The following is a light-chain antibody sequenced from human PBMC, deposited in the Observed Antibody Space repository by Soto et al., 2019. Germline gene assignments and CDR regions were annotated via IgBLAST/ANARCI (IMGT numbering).Light chain of an antibody. CDR2: KAS. CDR1: QTISSW. CDR3: QHYNSYSEA. J-gene: IGKJ1*01. Sequence: DIQMTKSPSTLSGSVGDRVTITCRASQTISSWLAWYQQKPGKAPKLLIYKASTLKSVVPSRFSGSGSGTEFTLTISSLQPDDFATYYCQHYNSYSEAFGQGTKVDIK. V-gene: IGKV1-5*03.